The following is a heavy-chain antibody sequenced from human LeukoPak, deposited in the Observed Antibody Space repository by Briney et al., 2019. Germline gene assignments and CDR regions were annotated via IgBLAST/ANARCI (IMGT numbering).Heavy chain of an antibody. CDR3: ARDCIAAAGIPLFDY. J-gene: IGHJ4*02. Sequence: ASVKVSCKASGGTFSSYAISWVRQAPGQGLEWMGGIIPIFGTANYAQKFQGRVTITTDESTSTAYMELISLRSEDTAVYYCARDCIAAAGIPLFDYWGQGTLVTVSS. CDR1: GGTFSSYA. CDR2: IIPIFGTA. V-gene: IGHV1-69*05. D-gene: IGHD6-13*01.